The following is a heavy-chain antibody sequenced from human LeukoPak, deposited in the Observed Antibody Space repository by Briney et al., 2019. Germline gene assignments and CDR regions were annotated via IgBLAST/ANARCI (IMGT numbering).Heavy chain of an antibody. CDR3: ARSQTVTQISRAFDI. J-gene: IGHJ3*02. Sequence: PGGSLRLSCAASGFTFSSYSMNWVRQAPGKGLEWVSSISSSSSYIYYADSVKGRFTISRDNAKNSLYLQMNSLRAEDTAVYYCARSQTVTQISRAFDIWGQGTMVTVSS. CDR1: GFTFSSYS. CDR2: ISSSSSYI. D-gene: IGHD4-17*01. V-gene: IGHV3-21*01.